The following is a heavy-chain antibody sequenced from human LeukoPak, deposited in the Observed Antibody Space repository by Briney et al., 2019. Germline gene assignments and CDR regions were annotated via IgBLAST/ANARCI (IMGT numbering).Heavy chain of an antibody. J-gene: IGHJ4*02. CDR1: GYTFTGYY. D-gene: IGHD5-12*01. Sequence: ASVKVSCKASGYTFTGYYMHWVRQAPGQGLEWMGWINPNSGGTNYAQKFQGRVTMTRDTSISTAYMELSRLRSDDTAVYYCARVLVATIYRNSYFDYWGQGTLVTVSS. V-gene: IGHV1-2*02. CDR2: INPNSGGT. CDR3: ARVLVATIYRNSYFDY.